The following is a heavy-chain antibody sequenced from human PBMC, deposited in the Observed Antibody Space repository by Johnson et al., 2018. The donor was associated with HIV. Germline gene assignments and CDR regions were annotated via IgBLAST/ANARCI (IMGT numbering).Heavy chain of an antibody. V-gene: IGHV3-30*18. J-gene: IGHJ3*01. Sequence: WVAVISYDGSNKYYADSVKGRFTISRDNSKNTLYLQMNSLRAEDTAVYYCAKEGGQGTMVTVSS. CDR2: ISYDGSNK. CDR3: AKE.